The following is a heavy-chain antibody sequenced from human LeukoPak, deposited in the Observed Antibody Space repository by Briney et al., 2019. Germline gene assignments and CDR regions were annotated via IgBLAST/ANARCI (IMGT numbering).Heavy chain of an antibody. CDR3: ARDLIPYGSGRGFDY. CDR1: GGSISSSSYY. Sequence: SETLSLTCTVSGGSISSSSYYWGWIRQPPGKGLEWIGSIYYSGSTYYNPSLKSRVTISVDTSKNQFSLKLSSVTAADAAVYYCARDLIPYGSGRGFDYWGQGTLVTVSS. J-gene: IGHJ4*02. CDR2: IYYSGST. D-gene: IGHD3-10*01. V-gene: IGHV4-39*07.